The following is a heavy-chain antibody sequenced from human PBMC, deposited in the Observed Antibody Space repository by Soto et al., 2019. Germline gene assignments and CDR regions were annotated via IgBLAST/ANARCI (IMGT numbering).Heavy chain of an antibody. CDR2: IYDTGISGYTPST. D-gene: IGHD3-22*01. Sequence: SETLSLTCTVSGGSITSSYWSWIRRPPGKGLEWIAYIYDTGISGYTPSTSYNPSLKSRVTMSVDTSKNQFSLKLSSVTAADTAVYYCARCLYYYDSQAVYFDYWGQGTLVTVSS. J-gene: IGHJ4*02. CDR3: ARCLYYYDSQAVYFDY. V-gene: IGHV4-59*08. CDR1: GGSITSSY.